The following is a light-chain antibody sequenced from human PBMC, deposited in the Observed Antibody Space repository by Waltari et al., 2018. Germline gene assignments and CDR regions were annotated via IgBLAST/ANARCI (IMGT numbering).Light chain of an antibody. CDR1: SSDVGSYNY. V-gene: IGLV2-11*01. J-gene: IGLJ1*01. Sequence: SALTQSRSVSGSPGQSVTISCTGTSSDVGSYNYVSWYQQHPGKAPKLMIYDVTKRPSGVPDRFSGSKSGNTASLTISGLQAEDEADYYCCSYAGSYSYVFGSGTEVTVL. CDR2: DVT. CDR3: CSYAGSYSYV.